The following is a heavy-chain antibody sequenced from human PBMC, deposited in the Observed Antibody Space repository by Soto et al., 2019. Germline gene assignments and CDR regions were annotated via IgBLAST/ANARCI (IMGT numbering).Heavy chain of an antibody. CDR2: IRSKANSYAT. J-gene: IGHJ4*02. Sequence: EVQLVESGGGLVQPGGSLKLSCAASGFTFSGSAMHWVRQASGKGLERVGRIRSKANSYATAYAASVKGRFTISRDDSKNTAYLQMNSLKTEDTAVYYCTTQLVVVAATQGWGQGTLVTVSS. CDR3: TTQLVVVAATQG. CDR1: GFTFSGSA. D-gene: IGHD2-15*01. V-gene: IGHV3-73*02.